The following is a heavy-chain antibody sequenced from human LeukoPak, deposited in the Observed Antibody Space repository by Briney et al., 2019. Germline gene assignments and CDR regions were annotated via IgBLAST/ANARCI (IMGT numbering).Heavy chain of an antibody. Sequence: GGSLRLSCAASGFTFNTYAMNWVRPAPGTGLEWVSAISGSGDNTYYADSVKGRFTISRDDYKNTVYLQMNSLRAEDTAVYYCAKDQSDKGSYAACDYWGQGTLVPVSS. CDR1: GFTFNTYA. J-gene: IGHJ4*02. CDR3: AKDQSDKGSYAACDY. V-gene: IGHV3-23*01. CDR2: ISGSGDNT. D-gene: IGHD3-10*01.